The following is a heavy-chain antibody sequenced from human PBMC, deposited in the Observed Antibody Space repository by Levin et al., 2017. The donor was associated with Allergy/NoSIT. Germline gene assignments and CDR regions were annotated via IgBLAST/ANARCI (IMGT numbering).Heavy chain of an antibody. CDR3: ARDGVGYRGAFDI. Sequence: TGGSLRLSCAASGFNVTSNYMTWVRQAPGKGLEWVSVVYSGGNTYYADSVKGRFTISRDNSKTTLYLQMNSLRAEDTAVYYCARDGVGYRGAFDIWGQGTMVTVSS. CDR2: VYSGGNT. D-gene: IGHD3-16*02. J-gene: IGHJ3*02. V-gene: IGHV3-53*01. CDR1: GFNVTSNY.